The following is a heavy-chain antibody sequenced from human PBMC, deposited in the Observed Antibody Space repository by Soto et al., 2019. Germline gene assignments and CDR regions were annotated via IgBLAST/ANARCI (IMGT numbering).Heavy chain of an antibody. V-gene: IGHV1-2*04. CDR2: INPNSGGT. CDR1: GYTFTGYY. CDR3: AREAGSYWFDP. Sequence: ASVKVSCKASGYTFTGYYMHWVRQAPGQGLEGMGWINPNSGGTNYAQKFQGWGTMTRDTSISTAYMELSRLRSDDTAVDYCAREAGSYWFDPWGQGTLVTVSS. D-gene: IGHD1-26*01. J-gene: IGHJ5*02.